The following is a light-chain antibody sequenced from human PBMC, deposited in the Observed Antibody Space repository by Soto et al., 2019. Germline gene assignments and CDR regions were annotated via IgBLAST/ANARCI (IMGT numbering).Light chain of an antibody. CDR1: QSVRSH. J-gene: IGKJ4*01. V-gene: IGKV3-20*01. CDR2: GAS. CDR3: QQYGSSPLT. Sequence: IVMTQSPATLSVSPGEGVTLSCRASQSVRSHLAWYQQKPGQPPRLLIFGASSRASGIPDRFSGSGSGTDFTLTISRLEPEDFAVYYCQQYGSSPLTFGGGTKVDI.